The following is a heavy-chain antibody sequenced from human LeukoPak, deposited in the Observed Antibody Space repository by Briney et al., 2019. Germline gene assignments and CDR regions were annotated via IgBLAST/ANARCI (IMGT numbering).Heavy chain of an antibody. CDR2: IYYSGST. D-gene: IGHD3-22*01. CDR3: ARATYYYDSSGYIFDY. V-gene: IGHV4-59*01. CDR1: GGSISSYY. J-gene: IGHJ4*02. Sequence: PSETLSLTCTVSGGSISSYYWSWIRQPPGKGLEWIGYIYYSGSTNYNPSLKSRVTISVDTSKNQFSLKLSSVTAADTAVYYCARATYYYDSSGYIFDYWGQGTLVTVSS.